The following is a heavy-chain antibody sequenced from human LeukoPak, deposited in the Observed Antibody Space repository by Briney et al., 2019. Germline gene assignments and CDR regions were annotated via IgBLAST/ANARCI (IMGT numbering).Heavy chain of an antibody. Sequence: GGSLRLSCAASGFTFRNYWMTGVRQPPGKGLEWVANIKQNVGDKYYVASVRGRFIISRDNPEKSLYLQMDSLRAEATAVYYCAKDHGSSWSVFHHQAHNWGQGTLVTVSS. V-gene: IGHV3-7*03. CDR2: IKQNVGDK. CDR1: GFTFRNYW. D-gene: IGHD6-13*01. J-gene: IGHJ4*02. CDR3: AKDHGSSWSVFHHQAHN.